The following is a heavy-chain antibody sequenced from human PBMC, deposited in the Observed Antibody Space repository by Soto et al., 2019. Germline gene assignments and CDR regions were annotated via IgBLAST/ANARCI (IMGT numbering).Heavy chain of an antibody. CDR2: IDYSGGT. V-gene: IGHV4-39*01. D-gene: IGHD3-10*01. Sequence: ASETLSLTCTVSGGSISSSDSYWGWIRRPPGKGLEWVGTIDYSGGTTYNPSLESRVTISVDTSKNQFSLRLSFVTAADTAVYYCARRTPLYASESSRFDPWGQGALVTVSS. CDR1: GGSISSSDSY. CDR3: ARRTPLYASESSRFDP. J-gene: IGHJ5*02.